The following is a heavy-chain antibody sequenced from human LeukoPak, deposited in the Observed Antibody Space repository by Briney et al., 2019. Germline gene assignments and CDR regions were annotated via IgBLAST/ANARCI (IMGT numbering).Heavy chain of an antibody. CDR1: GYSFTNYW. V-gene: IGHV5-51*01. CDR3: ARFYYFYYDMDV. CDR2: IYPGDSDT. J-gene: IGHJ6*03. Sequence: GEALKISCKGSGYSFTNYWIGWVRQMPGKGLEWTGIIYPGDSDTRYSPSFQGQVTISADKTIRTAYLQWSSLKASDTAMYYCARFYYFYYDMDVWGKRTTVTVSS.